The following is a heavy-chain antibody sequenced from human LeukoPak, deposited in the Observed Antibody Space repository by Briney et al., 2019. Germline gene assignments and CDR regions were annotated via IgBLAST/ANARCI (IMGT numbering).Heavy chain of an antibody. CDR1: GFTFGGYW. V-gene: IGHV3-7*01. D-gene: IGHD2-21*02. Sequence: GGSLRLSCAASGFTFGGYWMSWVRLGPGKGLEWVASIQPDGGVGRYVDSVKGRFTISRDNAKSSVFLQMNSLRAEDTAVYSYARLVGGVTTFDYWGQGALVTVSS. J-gene: IGHJ4*02. CDR2: IQPDGGVG. CDR3: ARLVGGVTTFDY.